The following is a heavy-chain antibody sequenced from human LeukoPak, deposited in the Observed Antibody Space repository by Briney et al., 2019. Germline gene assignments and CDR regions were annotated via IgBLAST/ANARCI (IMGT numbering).Heavy chain of an antibody. CDR2: ISYHARDQ. Sequence: GSLTVSCAASGCTFSSYAMHWVGQAPGKGLEWVTVISYHARDQFYADSVKGRFTVSRDNSKNTLYLQMNSMRADDSDVYYCAAQPCSGGVCYLDYWGQGTLVTVSS. D-gene: IGHD2-8*02. V-gene: IGHV3-30*04. CDR1: GCTFSSYA. CDR3: AAQPCSGGVCYLDY. J-gene: IGHJ4*02.